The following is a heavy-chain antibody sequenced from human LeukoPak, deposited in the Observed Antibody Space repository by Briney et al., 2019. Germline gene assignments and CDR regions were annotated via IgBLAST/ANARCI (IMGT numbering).Heavy chain of an antibody. CDR3: ARDEVIPAAIPYGMDV. Sequence: RTSETLSLTCTVSGGSISSYYWSWIWQPAGKGLEWIGRIYTSGSTNYNPSLKSRVTMSVDTSKNQFSLKLSSVTAADTAVYYCARDEVIPAAIPYGMDVWGQGTTVTVSS. CDR1: GGSISSYY. V-gene: IGHV4-4*07. D-gene: IGHD2-2*01. J-gene: IGHJ6*02. CDR2: IYTSGST.